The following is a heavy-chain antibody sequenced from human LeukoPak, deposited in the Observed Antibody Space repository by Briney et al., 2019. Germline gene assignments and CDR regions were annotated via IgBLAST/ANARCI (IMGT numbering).Heavy chain of an antibody. CDR3: AREGSYYYYDSSGKDPSAFDI. J-gene: IGHJ3*02. Sequence: ASVKVSCKASGYTFTSYGISWVRQAPGQGLEWMGWISAYNGNTNYAQKLQGRVTMTTDTSTSTAYMELRSLRSDDTAVYYCAREGSYYYYDSSGKDPSAFDIWGQGTMVTVSS. V-gene: IGHV1-18*01. D-gene: IGHD3-22*01. CDR2: ISAYNGNT. CDR1: GYTFTSYG.